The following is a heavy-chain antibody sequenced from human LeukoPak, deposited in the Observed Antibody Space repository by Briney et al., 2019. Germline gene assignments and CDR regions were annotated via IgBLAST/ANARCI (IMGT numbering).Heavy chain of an antibody. CDR3: AREARHRSYYYYGMDV. J-gene: IGHJ6*02. Sequence: GGSLRLSCAASGFTVSSNYMSWVRQAPGKGLEWVSVIYSGGSTYYADSVKGRFTISRHNSKNTLYLQMNSLRAEDTAVHYCAREARHRSYYYYGMDVWGQGTTVTVSS. V-gene: IGHV3-53*04. D-gene: IGHD3-16*02. CDR1: GFTVSSNY. CDR2: IYSGGST.